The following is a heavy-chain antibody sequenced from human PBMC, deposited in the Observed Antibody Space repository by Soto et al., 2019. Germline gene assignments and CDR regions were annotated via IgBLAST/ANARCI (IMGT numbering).Heavy chain of an antibody. CDR1: GFTFSSYA. CDR3: AKSSGNCSSTSCYRYFQH. Sequence: EVQLLESGGGLVQPGGSLRLSCAASGFTFSSYAMSWARQAPGKGLEWVSAISGSGGSTYYADSVKGRFTISRDNSKNTLYLQMNSLRAEDTAVYYCAKSSGNCSSTSCYRYFQHWGQGTLVTVSS. CDR2: ISGSGGST. D-gene: IGHD2-2*02. V-gene: IGHV3-23*01. J-gene: IGHJ1*01.